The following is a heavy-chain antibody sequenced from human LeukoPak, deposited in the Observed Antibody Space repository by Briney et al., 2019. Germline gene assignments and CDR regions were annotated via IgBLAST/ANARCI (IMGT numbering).Heavy chain of an antibody. D-gene: IGHD3-22*01. CDR2: INPNSGGT. V-gene: IGHV1-2*02. CDR3: ARAPPYYYDSSGYYGY. CDR1: GYTFTGYY. J-gene: IGHJ4*02. Sequence: ASVKVSCKASGYTFTGYYMHWVRQAPGQGLEWTGWINPNSGGTNYAQKFQGRVTMTRDTSISTAYMELSRLRSDDTAVYYCARAPPYYYDSSGYYGYWGQGTLVTVSS.